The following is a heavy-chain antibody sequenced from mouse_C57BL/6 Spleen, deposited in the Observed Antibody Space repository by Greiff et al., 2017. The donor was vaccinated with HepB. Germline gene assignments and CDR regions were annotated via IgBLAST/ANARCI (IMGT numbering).Heavy chain of an antibody. Sequence: VQLKQSGPELVKPGASVKMSCKASGYTFTDYNMHWVKQSHGKSLEWIGYINPNNGGTSYNQKFKGKATLTVNKSSSTAYMELRSLTSEDSAVYYCARQDYYGSSYLFAYWGQGTLVTVSA. CDR1: GYTFTDYN. J-gene: IGHJ3*01. D-gene: IGHD1-1*01. CDR3: ARQDYYGSSYLFAY. CDR2: INPNNGGT. V-gene: IGHV1-22*01.